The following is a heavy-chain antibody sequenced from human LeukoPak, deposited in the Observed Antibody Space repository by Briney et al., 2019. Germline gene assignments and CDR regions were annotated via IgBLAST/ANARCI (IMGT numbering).Heavy chain of an antibody. CDR3: ARDPPSGYFNNYYGMDV. CDR2: IYYSGST. J-gene: IGHJ6*01. CDR1: GGSISSSSYY. D-gene: IGHD3-3*01. Sequence: SETLSLTCTVSGGSISSSSYYWGWIRQPPGKGLEWIGSIYYSGSTNYNPSLKSRVTISVDTSKNQFSLKLSSVTAADTAVYYCARDPPSGYFNNYYGMDVWGQGTTVTVSS. V-gene: IGHV4-39*07.